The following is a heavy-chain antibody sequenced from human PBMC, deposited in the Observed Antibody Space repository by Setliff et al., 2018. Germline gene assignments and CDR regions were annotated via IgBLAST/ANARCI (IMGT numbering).Heavy chain of an antibody. D-gene: IGHD1-7*01. CDR3: ARSRLELSFNYYYGMDV. CDR2: ISSSSSTI. V-gene: IGHV3-48*01. Sequence: PGGSLRLSCAASGFTFSSYSMNWVRQAPGKGLEWVSYISSSSSTIYYADSVKGRFTISRDNAKNSLYLQMNSLRAEDKAVYYCARSRLELSFNYYYGMDVWGQGTTVTVSS. J-gene: IGHJ6*02. CDR1: GFTFSSYS.